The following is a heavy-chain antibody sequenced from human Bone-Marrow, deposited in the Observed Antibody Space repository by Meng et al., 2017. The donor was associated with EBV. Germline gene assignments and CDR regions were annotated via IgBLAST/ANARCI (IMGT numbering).Heavy chain of an antibody. J-gene: IGHJ4*02. Sequence: QSTLQESGPTLVKRTQTPTRTCPFSGFSLSTRGVVVGWLRQPPEKVLEWLALIYCDDDERYSPSLESRLTVTQDTSKNQQVLTMTNVDPVDAATYYCAHIIAARPFDYWGQGTLVTVFS. V-gene: IGHV2-5*02. CDR2: IYCDDDE. D-gene: IGHD6-6*01. CDR3: AHIIAARPFDY. CDR1: GFSLSTRGVV.